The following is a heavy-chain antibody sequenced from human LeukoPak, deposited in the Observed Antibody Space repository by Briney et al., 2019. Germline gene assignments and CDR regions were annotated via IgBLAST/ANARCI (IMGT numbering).Heavy chain of an antibody. CDR2: IRSKAYGGTT. CDR3: TAQRWLQLNEGFDY. Sequence: PGRSLRLSCTASGFTFGDYAMSWVRQAPGKGLEWVGFIRSKAYGGTTEYAASVKGRFTISRDDSKNALYLQMNSLKTEDTAVYYCTAQRWLQLNEGFDYWGQGTLVTVSS. D-gene: IGHD5-24*01. V-gene: IGHV3-49*04. J-gene: IGHJ4*02. CDR1: GFTFGDYA.